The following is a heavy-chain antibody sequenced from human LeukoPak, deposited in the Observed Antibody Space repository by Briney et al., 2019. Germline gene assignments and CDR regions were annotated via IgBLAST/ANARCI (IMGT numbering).Heavy chain of an antibody. V-gene: IGHV4-34*01. CDR2: INHSGST. CDR3: ARGSSGRFSDP. D-gene: IGHD6-19*01. J-gene: IGHJ5*02. CDR1: GGSFSGYY. Sequence: SETLSLTCAVYGGSFSGYYWSWIRQPPGKGLEWIGEINHSGSTNYNPSLKSRVTISVDTSKNQFSLKLSSVTAADTAVYYCARGSSGRFSDPWGQGTLVTVSS.